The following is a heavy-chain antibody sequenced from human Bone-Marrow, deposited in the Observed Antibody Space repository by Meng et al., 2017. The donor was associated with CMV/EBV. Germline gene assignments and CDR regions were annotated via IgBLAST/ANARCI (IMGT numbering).Heavy chain of an antibody. CDR2: IYSGGTST. CDR3: ARDGHSNYGYYYGMDV. CDR1: GFTFSSYA. D-gene: IGHD4-11*01. J-gene: IGHJ6*02. Sequence: GESLKISCAASGFTFSSYAMSWVRQAPGKGLEWLSVIYSGGTSTYYADSVKGRFTISRDNSKNTLYLQMNSLRAEDTAVYYCARDGHSNYGYYYGMDVWGQGPTVTVSS. V-gene: IGHV3-23*03.